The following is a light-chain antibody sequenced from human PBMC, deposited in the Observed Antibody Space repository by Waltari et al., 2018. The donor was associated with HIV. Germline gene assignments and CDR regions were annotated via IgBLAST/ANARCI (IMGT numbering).Light chain of an antibody. CDR1: YDY. J-gene: IGLJ3*02. Sequence: QSVLTQPPSVSAAPGQKVTISCSGSYDYVSWCQHVPGAAPKLLIYDNNKRPSGIPDRFSGSKSGTSATLGITGLQTGDEADYYCGTWDPRLSAGVFGGGTKLTVL. V-gene: IGLV1-51*01. CDR3: GTWDPRLSAGV. CDR2: DNN.